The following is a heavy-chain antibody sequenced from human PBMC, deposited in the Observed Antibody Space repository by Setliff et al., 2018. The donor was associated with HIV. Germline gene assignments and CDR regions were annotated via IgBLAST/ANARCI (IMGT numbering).Heavy chain of an antibody. CDR3: AKTKGFGDGWFDP. CDR1: GYTFTDYY. J-gene: IGHJ5*02. Sequence: ASVKVSCKASGYTFTDYYMHWMRQAPGRGLEWMGWIYPKSGDTNYEQKFQGRVTLTRDTSTSTAYMELSSLRSDDRAIYYCAKTKGFGDGWFDPWGQGTLVTVSS. CDR2: IYPKSGDT. V-gene: IGHV1-2*02. D-gene: IGHD3-10*01.